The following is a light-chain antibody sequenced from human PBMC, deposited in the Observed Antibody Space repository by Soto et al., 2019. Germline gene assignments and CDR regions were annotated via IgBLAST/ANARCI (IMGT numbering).Light chain of an antibody. CDR2: AAS. V-gene: IGKV1-39*01. Sequence: DIQMTQSPSSLSASVGDRVTITCRASQSISSYLNWYQQKPGKAPNFLVYAASSLQSGVPSRFSGNGSGTDFTLTISSLQPEDFATYYCQQIYRTPYTFGQGTKLEIK. J-gene: IGKJ2*01. CDR3: QQIYRTPYT. CDR1: QSISSY.